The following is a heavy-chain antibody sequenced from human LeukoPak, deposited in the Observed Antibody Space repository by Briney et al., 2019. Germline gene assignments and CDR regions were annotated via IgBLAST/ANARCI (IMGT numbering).Heavy chain of an antibody. CDR2: INPSGST. V-gene: IGHV4-34*01. CDR1: GGSFSGCY. J-gene: IGHJ6*03. Sequence: SETLSLTCAVYGGSFSGCYWTWIRQSPGKGLEWIGEINPSGSTYYSPSLKSRLTISRDTSKNQFSLRLSSVTAADTAVYYCARGRQEISMIVVVMTGVSYYLDVWGKGTTVTVS. D-gene: IGHD3-22*01. CDR3: ARGRQEISMIVVVMTGVSYYLDV.